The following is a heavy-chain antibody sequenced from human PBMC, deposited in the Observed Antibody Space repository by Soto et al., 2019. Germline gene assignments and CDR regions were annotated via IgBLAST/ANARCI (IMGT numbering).Heavy chain of an antibody. CDR3: ARQSSGYYY. V-gene: IGHV5-51*01. D-gene: IGHD3-22*01. CDR2: LYPGDSDT. CDR1: GYSFPFYW. J-gene: IGHJ4*02. Sequence: GESLKISCKASGYSFPFYWIAWVRQMPGKGLEWMGILYPGDSDTRYSPSFQGQVTFSSDQSITTAYLHWSSLKASDTAVYYCARQSSGYYYWGQGTLVTVSS.